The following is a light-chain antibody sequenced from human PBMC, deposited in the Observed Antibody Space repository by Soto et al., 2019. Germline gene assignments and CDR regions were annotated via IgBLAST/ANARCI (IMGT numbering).Light chain of an antibody. Sequence: DIQMTQSPSSLSASVGDRVTITCQASQDISNYLNWYQQKPGKAPKLLIYDASNLETGVPSRFSGSGAETDFTVTISNLQPEDIATYYCQQYANLPPFTFGQGTKL. J-gene: IGKJ2*01. CDR3: QQYANLPPFT. CDR2: DAS. CDR1: QDISNY. V-gene: IGKV1-33*01.